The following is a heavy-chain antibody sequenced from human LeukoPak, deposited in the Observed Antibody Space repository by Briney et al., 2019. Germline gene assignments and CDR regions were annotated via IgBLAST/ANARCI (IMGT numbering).Heavy chain of an antibody. J-gene: IGHJ5*02. V-gene: IGHV1-8*02. Sequence: ASVKVSCKASGYTFTGYYMHWVRQAPGQGLEWMGWINPNSGSTAYAQKFQGRVTMTRNTSITTAYMELNSLRSEDTAVYYCARSFQGYDGSGFPTNWFDPWGQGTLVTVSS. CDR3: ARSFQGYDGSGFPTNWFDP. CDR2: INPNSGST. D-gene: IGHD3-22*01. CDR1: GYTFTGYY.